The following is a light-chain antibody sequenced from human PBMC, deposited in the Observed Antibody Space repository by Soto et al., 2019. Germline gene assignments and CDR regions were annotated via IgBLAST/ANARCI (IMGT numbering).Light chain of an antibody. J-gene: IGKJ4*01. CDR3: QQYNNWPLT. V-gene: IGKV3-15*01. Sequence: IVMTKYTVTLSVSPGERATLSCRASQSVRTNLAWYQQKPGQAPRLLIYGASARATGIPARISGNGSGTEFSLTISSLQSEDFAVYYCQQYNNWPLTFCGLTKVDI. CDR1: QSVRTN. CDR2: GAS.